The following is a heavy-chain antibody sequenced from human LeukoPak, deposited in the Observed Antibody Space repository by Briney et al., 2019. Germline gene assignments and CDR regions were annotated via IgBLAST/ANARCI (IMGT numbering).Heavy chain of an antibody. Sequence: SETLSLTCAVYGGSFSGYYWSWIRQPPGKGLEWIGEINHSGSTNHNPSLKSRVTISVDTSKNQCSLKLSSVTSTDTAVYYGASGYVGIQDWGQETLVTDCS. V-gene: IGHV4-34*01. J-gene: IGHJ4*02. CDR2: INHSGST. CDR1: GGSFSGYY. D-gene: IGHD3-10*02. CDR3: ASGYVGIQD.